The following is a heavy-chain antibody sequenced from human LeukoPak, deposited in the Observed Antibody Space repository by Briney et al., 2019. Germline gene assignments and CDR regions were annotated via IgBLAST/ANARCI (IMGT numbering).Heavy chain of an antibody. CDR3: ARLQLLWFGELLSGYYFDY. CDR2: ISASNGNT. Sequence: GASVKVSCKASGYTFTSYGISWVRQAPGQGLEWMGWISASNGNTNYAQKLQGRVTMTTDTSTSTAYMELRSLRSDDTAVYYCARLQLLWFGELLSGYYFDYWGQGTLVPVSS. J-gene: IGHJ4*02. V-gene: IGHV1-18*04. CDR1: GYTFTSYG. D-gene: IGHD3-10*01.